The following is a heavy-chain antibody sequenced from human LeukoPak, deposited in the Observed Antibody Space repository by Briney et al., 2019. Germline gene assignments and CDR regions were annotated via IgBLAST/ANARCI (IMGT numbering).Heavy chain of an antibody. D-gene: IGHD2-2*02. CDR2: INRSGST. V-gene: IGHV4-38-2*01. Sequence: SETLSLTCAVSGYSISSGYYWGWIRQPPGKGLEWIGSINRSGSTYYNPSLKSRVTISVDTSKNQFSLKLSSVTAADTAVYYCARDCSSTSCYIDGYKLDYWGQGTLVTVSS. CDR1: GYSISSGYY. CDR3: ARDCSSTSCYIDGYKLDY. J-gene: IGHJ4*02.